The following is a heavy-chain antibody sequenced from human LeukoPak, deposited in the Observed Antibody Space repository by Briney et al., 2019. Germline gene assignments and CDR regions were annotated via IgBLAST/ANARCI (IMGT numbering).Heavy chain of an antibody. CDR1: GYSISSGNY. D-gene: IGHD6-13*01. CDR3: ARVRSSWYQFDY. CDR2: IYHSGST. Sequence: RASETLSLTYAVSGYSISSGNYWGWIRQPPGKGLEWIGNIYHSGSTYYNPSLKSRVTISIDTSKNQFFLKLSSVTAADTAVYYCARVRSSWYQFDYWGQGTLATVSS. V-gene: IGHV4-38-2*01. J-gene: IGHJ4*02.